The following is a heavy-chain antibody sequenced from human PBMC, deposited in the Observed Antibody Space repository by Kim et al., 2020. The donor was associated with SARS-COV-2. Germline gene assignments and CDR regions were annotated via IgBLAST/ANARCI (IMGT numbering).Heavy chain of an antibody. J-gene: IGHJ4*02. CDR2: INAGNGNT. D-gene: IGHD3-16*02. V-gene: IGHV1-3*01. CDR3: ARDPVDYVWGSYRIPFDY. Sequence: ASVKVSCKASGYTFTSYAMHWVRQAPGQRLEWMGWINAGNGNTKYSQKFQGRVTITRDTSASTAYMELSSLRSEDTAVYYCARDPVDYVWGSYRIPFDYWGQGTLVTVSS. CDR1: GYTFTSYA.